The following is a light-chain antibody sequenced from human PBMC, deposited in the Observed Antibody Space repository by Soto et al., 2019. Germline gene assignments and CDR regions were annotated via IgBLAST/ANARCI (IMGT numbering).Light chain of an antibody. CDR1: QCITYY. J-gene: IGKJ1*01. Sequence: DIQMTQSPSSRSASVGDRVTITCRASQCITYYLAWYQQKPGKVPKLLIYAASTLQSGVPSRFSGGASGADFTLTISRLQPEDVATYYCQNYGXYSACGQGTKV. CDR2: AAS. CDR3: QNYGXYSA. V-gene: IGKV1-27*01.